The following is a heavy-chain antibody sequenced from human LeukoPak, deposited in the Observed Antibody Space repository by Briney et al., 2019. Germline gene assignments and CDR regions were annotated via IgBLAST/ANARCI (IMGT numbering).Heavy chain of an antibody. CDR2: LDPGHGEK. CDR1: GYRLADVY. Sequence: GASVKVSRRVSGYRLADVYIHWVRQAPGPGLEWMGGLDPGHGEKLYAQKFQGRVNMTEDTSTDTAFMELSSLRSEDTAIYYCATYYGGDTAFDYWGQGTLVTVSS. CDR3: ATYYGGDTAFDY. V-gene: IGHV1-24*01. D-gene: IGHD3-22*01. J-gene: IGHJ4*02.